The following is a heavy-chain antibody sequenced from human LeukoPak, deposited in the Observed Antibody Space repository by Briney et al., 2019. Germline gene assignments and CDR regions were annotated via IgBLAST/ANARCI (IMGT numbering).Heavy chain of an antibody. CDR2: IIPIFGTA. V-gene: IGHV1-69*01. Sequence: SVKVSCKASGGTFSSYAISWVRQAPGQGLEWMGGIIPIFGTANYAQKFQGRVTITADESTSTAYMELSSLRSEDTAVYYCARDREAAAVVLGYYYGMDVWGQGTTVTVSS. D-gene: IGHD6-13*01. CDR3: ARDREAAAVVLGYYYGMDV. CDR1: GGTFSSYA. J-gene: IGHJ6*02.